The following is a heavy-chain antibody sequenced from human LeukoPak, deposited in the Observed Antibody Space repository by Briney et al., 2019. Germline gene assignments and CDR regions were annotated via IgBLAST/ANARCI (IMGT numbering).Heavy chain of an antibody. CDR3: ARLVGCGSTNCYSPDNWFDP. CDR2: LNPNSGST. J-gene: IGHJ5*02. Sequence: GASVKVSFKASGYTFTSYDINWVRQASGQGLEWMGWLNPNSGSTDSAQQFQGRVTMTRNTSISTAYLELSNLRSEDTAVYYCARLVGCGSTNCYSPDNWFDPWGQGTLVIVSS. D-gene: IGHD2-2*01. V-gene: IGHV1-8*01. CDR1: GYTFTSYD.